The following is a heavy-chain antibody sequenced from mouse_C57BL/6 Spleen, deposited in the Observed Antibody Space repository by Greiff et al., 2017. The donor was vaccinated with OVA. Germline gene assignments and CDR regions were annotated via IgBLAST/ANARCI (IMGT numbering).Heavy chain of an antibody. V-gene: IGHV5-4*01. Sequence: EVHLVESGGGLVKPGGSLKLSCAASGFTFSSYAMSWVRQTPEKRLEWVATISDGGSYTYYPDNVKGRFTISRDNAKNNLYLQMSHLKSEDTAMYYCAREGGQYYFDYWGQGTTLTVSS. CDR2: ISDGGSYT. CDR3: AREGGQYYFDY. CDR1: GFTFSSYA. J-gene: IGHJ2*01. D-gene: IGHD6-1*01.